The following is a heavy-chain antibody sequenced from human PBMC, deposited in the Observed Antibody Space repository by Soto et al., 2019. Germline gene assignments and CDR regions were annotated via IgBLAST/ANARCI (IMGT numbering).Heavy chain of an antibody. V-gene: IGHV3-21*01. CDR2: ISSSSSYL. CDR1: EFTFSSYS. D-gene: IGHD2-15*01. J-gene: IGHJ6*02. Sequence: KPGGSLRLSCAASEFTFSSYSMNWVRQAPGKGLEWVSSISSSSSYLYYADSVKGRFTISRDNAKNSLYLQMNSLRAEDTAVYYCARDIVVVVAASPAYGMDVWGQGTTVTVSS. CDR3: ARDIVVVVAASPAYGMDV.